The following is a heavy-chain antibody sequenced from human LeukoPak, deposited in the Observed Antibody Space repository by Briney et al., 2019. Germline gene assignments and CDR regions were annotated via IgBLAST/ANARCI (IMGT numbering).Heavy chain of an antibody. D-gene: IGHD1-7*01. Sequence: PGGSLRLSCAASGFTFSGSAMHCVRQASGKGLEWVGRIRSKANSYATAYAASVKGRFTISRDDSKNTAYLQMNSLKTEDTAVYYCTRPGTGTRSYMDVWGKGTTVTVSS. CDR3: TRPGTGTRSYMDV. CDR1: GFTFSGSA. V-gene: IGHV3-73*01. J-gene: IGHJ6*03. CDR2: IRSKANSYAT.